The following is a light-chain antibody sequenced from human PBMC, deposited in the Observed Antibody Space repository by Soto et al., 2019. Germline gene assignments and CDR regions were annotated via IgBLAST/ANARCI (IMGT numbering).Light chain of an antibody. CDR1: QSVSNY. Sequence: EIVLTQSPATLSLSPGERATLSCRASQSVSNYLAWYQQKPGQAPRLLIFDASNRATGIPARFSGSGSGTDFTLTISSLQAEDVALYYCQQYYSFPYTFGQGTKLEIK. CDR3: QQYYSFPYT. V-gene: IGKV3-11*01. CDR2: DAS. J-gene: IGKJ2*01.